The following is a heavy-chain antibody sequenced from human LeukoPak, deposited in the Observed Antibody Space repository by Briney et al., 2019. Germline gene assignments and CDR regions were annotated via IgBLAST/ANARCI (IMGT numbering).Heavy chain of an antibody. CDR3: ARRSVFYSITMVRVGSYYFDY. Sequence: SETLSLTCAVYGGSFSGYYWSWIRQPPGKGLEWIGEINHSGSTNYNPSLKSRVTISVDTSKNQFSLKLSSVTAADTAVYYCARRSVFYSITMVRVGSYYFDYWGQGTLVTVSS. D-gene: IGHD3-10*01. V-gene: IGHV4-34*01. CDR1: GGSFSGYY. J-gene: IGHJ4*02. CDR2: INHSGST.